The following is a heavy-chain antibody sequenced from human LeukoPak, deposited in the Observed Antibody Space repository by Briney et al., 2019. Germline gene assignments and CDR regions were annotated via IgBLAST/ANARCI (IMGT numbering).Heavy chain of an antibody. V-gene: IGHV4-30-2*01. CDR2: IYHSGST. J-gene: IGHJ6*02. Sequence: SETLSLTCTVSGGSISSGGYYWSWIRQPPGKGLEWIGYIYHSGSTYYNPSLKSRVTISVDRSKNQFSLKLSSVTAADTAVYYCARAPGDVGYYYYGLDVWGQGTTVTVSS. CDR3: ARAPGDVGYYYYGLDV. D-gene: IGHD3-10*01. CDR1: GGSISSGGYY.